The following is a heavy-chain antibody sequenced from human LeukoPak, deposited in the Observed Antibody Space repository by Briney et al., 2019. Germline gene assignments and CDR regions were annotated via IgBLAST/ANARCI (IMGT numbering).Heavy chain of an antibody. V-gene: IGHV4-59*01. J-gene: IGHJ2*01. Sequence: SETLSLTCTVSGGSLNSYYWSWVRQPPGKGLEWIRYIYYSGNTNYNPSLKSRVSISIDTSKNQLSLHLSSVTAADTAVYYCARDRDSSGLRDFDLWGRGTLVTVSA. CDR3: ARDRDSSGLRDFDL. D-gene: IGHD3-22*01. CDR1: GGSLNSYY. CDR2: IYYSGNT.